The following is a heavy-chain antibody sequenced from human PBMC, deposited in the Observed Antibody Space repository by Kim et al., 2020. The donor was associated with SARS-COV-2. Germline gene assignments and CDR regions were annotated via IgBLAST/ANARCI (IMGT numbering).Heavy chain of an antibody. J-gene: IGHJ4*02. CDR2: INWEGTRT. V-gene: IGHV3-23*01. CDR1: GFTFKNTP. D-gene: IGHD4-17*01. Sequence: GGSLRLSCVASGFTFKNTPMGWVRQAPGEGLEWVSRINWEGTRTYYADSVKGRVTMSSDKSKNTVYLHMNSLRVEDTAVYYCAKGVTNSGFDYWGQGAQVTVSS. CDR3: AKGVTNSGFDY.